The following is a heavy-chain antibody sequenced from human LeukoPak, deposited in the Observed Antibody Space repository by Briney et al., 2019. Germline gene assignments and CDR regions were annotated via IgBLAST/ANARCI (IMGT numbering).Heavy chain of an antibody. CDR1: GGSISSNNW. Sequence: PSETLSLTCAVSGGSISSNNWWSWVRQPPGKGLEWIGEIYHSGSTNYNPSLKSRVTISVDTSKNQFSLKLSSVTAADTAVYYCARDRSGSGDWYFDLWGRGTLVTVSS. CDR2: IYHSGST. CDR3: ARDRSGSGDWYFDL. J-gene: IGHJ2*01. V-gene: IGHV4-4*02. D-gene: IGHD3-3*01.